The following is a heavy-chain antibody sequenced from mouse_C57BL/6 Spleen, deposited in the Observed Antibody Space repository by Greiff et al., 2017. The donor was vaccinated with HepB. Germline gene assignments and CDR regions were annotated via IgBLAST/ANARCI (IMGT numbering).Heavy chain of an antibody. CDR3: ARFCYGSPCYFDY. CDR2: INPYNGDT. D-gene: IGHD1-1*01. Sequence: EVQLQQSGPELVKPGDSVKISCKASGYSFTGYFMNWVMQSHGKSLEWIGRINPYNGDTFYNQKFKGKATLTVDKSSSTAHMELRSLTSEDSAVYYCARFCYGSPCYFDYWGQGTTLTVSS. CDR1: GYSFTGYF. V-gene: IGHV1-20*01. J-gene: IGHJ2*01.